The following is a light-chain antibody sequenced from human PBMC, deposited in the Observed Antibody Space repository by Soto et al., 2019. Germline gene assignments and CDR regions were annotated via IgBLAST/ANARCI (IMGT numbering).Light chain of an antibody. Sequence: QSVLTQPPSVSGAPGQRVTISCTGSSSNIGAGYAVHWYQQLPGTAPKLLTYDNNNRPSGVPDRFSGSESGTSASLAITGLQAEDEADYYCQSYDSSLSGVVFGGGTKLTVL. V-gene: IGLV1-40*01. CDR2: DNN. CDR1: SSNIGAGYA. CDR3: QSYDSSLSGVV. J-gene: IGLJ2*01.